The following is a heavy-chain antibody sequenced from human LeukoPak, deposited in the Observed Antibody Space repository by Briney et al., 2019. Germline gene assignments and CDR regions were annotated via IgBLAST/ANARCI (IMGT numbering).Heavy chain of an antibody. CDR1: GFTFNDYY. J-gene: IGHJ5*02. CDR3: ATDGAGFDT. Sequence: GGSLRLSCAASGFTFNDYYMSRIRQAPGRGLEWLSYINIGGTNTHYADSVKGRFTISRDNAKKSLYLEMNNLRAEDTAVYYCATDGAGFDTWGQGVLVTVSS. CDR2: INIGGTNT. V-gene: IGHV3-11*01.